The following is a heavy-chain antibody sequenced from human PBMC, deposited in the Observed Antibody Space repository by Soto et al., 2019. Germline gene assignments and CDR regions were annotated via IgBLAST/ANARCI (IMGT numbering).Heavy chain of an antibody. J-gene: IGHJ4*02. CDR2: ISGNGGNT. D-gene: IGHD2-15*01. CDR3: VKVSGYCTGGSRFSYFDY. Sequence: PWGAPVVCGSGSGFTFSHHPLCSVRQAPGKGLRYVSTISGNGGNTHYAASVRGRFTSSIDNSKNTVFLQMSGLGVADSAVYYCVKVSGYCTGGSRFSYFDYWGQGAMVTVSS. V-gene: IGHV3-64D*06. CDR1: GFTFSHHP.